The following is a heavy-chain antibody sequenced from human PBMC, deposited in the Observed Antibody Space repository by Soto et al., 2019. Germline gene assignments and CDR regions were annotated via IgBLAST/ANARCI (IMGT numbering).Heavy chain of an antibody. CDR2: IVVGSGNT. V-gene: IGHV1-58*01. CDR3: AAEGGGYYDSSGQFDY. J-gene: IGHJ4*02. CDR1: GFTFTSSA. Sequence: QMQLVQSGPEVKKPGTSAKVSCKASGFTFTSSAVQWVRQARGQRLEWIGWIVVGSGNTNYAQKFQERVTITRDMSTSTAYMELSSLRSEDTAVYYCAAEGGGYYDSSGQFDYWGQGTLVTVSS. D-gene: IGHD3-22*01.